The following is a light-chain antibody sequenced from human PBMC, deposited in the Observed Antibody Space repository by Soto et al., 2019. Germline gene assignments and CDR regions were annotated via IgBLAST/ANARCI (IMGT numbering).Light chain of an antibody. V-gene: IGKV1-5*03. CDR2: KAS. Sequence: DIQMTQSPATLSASLGDSVTITCRASQSIDAWVAWYQQKPGRAPNLLIYKASTLESGVPSRFRRSGSGTEFTLTISSLQPDDFATYYCQQYNSFFWTFGQGTKVE. J-gene: IGKJ1*01. CDR1: QSIDAW. CDR3: QQYNSFFWT.